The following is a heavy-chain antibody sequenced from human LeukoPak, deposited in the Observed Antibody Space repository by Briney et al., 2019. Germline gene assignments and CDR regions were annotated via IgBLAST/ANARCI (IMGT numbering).Heavy chain of an antibody. CDR1: GFTFSSYG. D-gene: IGHD5-12*01. V-gene: IGHV3-30*18. CDR2: ISYDGSNK. CDR3: AKSKGEWLRLDAFDI. J-gene: IGHJ3*02. Sequence: GRSLRLSCAASGFTFSSYGMHWVRQAPGKGLEWVAVISYDGSNKYYADSVKGRFTISRDNSKNTLYLQMNSLRAEDTAVYYCAKSKGEWLRLDAFDIWGQGTMVTVSS.